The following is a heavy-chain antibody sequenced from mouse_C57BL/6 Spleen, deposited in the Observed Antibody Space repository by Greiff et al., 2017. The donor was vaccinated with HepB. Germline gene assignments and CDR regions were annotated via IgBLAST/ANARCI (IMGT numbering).Heavy chain of an antibody. CDR2: ISNLAYSI. J-gene: IGHJ3*01. CDR3: ARYYDYDGFAY. CDR1: GFTFSDYG. D-gene: IGHD2-4*01. Sequence: DVMLVESGGGLVQPGGSLKLSCAASGFTFSDYGMAWVRQAPRKGPEWVAFISNLAYSIYYADTVTGRFTISRENAKNTLYLEMSSLRSEDTAMYYCARYYDYDGFAYWGQGTLVTVSA. V-gene: IGHV5-15*01.